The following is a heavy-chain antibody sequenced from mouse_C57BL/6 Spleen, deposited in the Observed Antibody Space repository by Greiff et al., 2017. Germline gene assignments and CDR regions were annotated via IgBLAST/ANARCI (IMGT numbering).Heavy chain of an antibody. CDR3: ARGHYGDYAMDY. CDR2: IDPSDSYT. D-gene: IGHD1-1*01. CDR1: GYTFTSYW. Sequence: QVQLQQPGAELVKPGASVKLSCKASGYTFTSYWMQWVKQRPGQGLEWIGEIDPSDSYTNYNQKFKGKATLTVDTSSSTAYMQISSLTYEDSTVYYCARGHYGDYAMDYWGQGTSVTVSS. J-gene: IGHJ4*01. V-gene: IGHV1-50*01.